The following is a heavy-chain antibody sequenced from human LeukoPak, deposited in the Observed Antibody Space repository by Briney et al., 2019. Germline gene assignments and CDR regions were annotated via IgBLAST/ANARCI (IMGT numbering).Heavy chain of an antibody. CDR1: GYSFSTYW. D-gene: IGHD4-17*01. CDR3: ARLKGGLVKLRECYFDY. Sequence: GESLKISCKASGYSFSTYWIARVRQMPGEGLELMGVMYPDDSDTRYSPSFQGQVTISADKSINTAYLQWNSLKASDTAMYYCARLKGGLVKLRECYFDYWGQGTLVTV. CDR2: MYPDDSDT. J-gene: IGHJ4*02. V-gene: IGHV5-51*01.